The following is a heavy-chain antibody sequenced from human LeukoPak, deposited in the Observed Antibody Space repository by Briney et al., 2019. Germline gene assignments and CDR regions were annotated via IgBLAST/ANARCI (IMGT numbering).Heavy chain of an antibody. D-gene: IGHD1-26*01. CDR3: ASQTSGSYRYHFDN. CDR2: IRYDGSNK. Sequence: QAGGSLRLSCVASGFSFSYYEMNWVRQAPGKGLEWVAFIRYDGSNKYYADSVKGRFTISRDNSKNTLYLQMNSLRAEDTAFYYCASQTSGSYRYHFDNWGQGTLVTVSS. V-gene: IGHV3-30*02. CDR1: GFSFSYYE. J-gene: IGHJ4*02.